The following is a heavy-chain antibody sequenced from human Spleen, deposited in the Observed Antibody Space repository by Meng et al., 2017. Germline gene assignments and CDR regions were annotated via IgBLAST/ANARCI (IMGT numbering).Heavy chain of an antibody. J-gene: IGHJ5*02. CDR1: GGSISTSGYY. CDR2: IGHSGIT. Sequence: QPQLQESGPGLVKPSEALPHACRVSGGSISTSGYYWGWIRQPPGKGLEGIGSIGHSGITYYTPSLKSRVTVSIDTSKSQFSLKLSSVTAADTAVYFCVRSSAWVRTGFDPWGQGTLVTVSS. CDR3: VRSSAWVRTGFDP. V-gene: IGHV4-39*01. D-gene: IGHD3-22*01.